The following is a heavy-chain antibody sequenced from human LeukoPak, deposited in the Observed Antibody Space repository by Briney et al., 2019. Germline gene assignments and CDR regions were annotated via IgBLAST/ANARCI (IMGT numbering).Heavy chain of an antibody. CDR2: INHSGST. CDR1: GFTFNTYP. CDR3: ARGGFYCGGDCYVDY. J-gene: IGHJ4*02. Sequence: GSLRLSCAASGFTFNTYPMNWVRQAPGKGLEWIGEINHSGSTNYNPSLKSRVTISVDTSKNQFSLKLSSVTAADTAVYYCARGGFYCGGDCYVDYWGQGTLVTVSS. D-gene: IGHD2-21*02. V-gene: IGHV4-34*01.